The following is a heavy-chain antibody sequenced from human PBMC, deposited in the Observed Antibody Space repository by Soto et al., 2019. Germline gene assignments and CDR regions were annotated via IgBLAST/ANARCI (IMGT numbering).Heavy chain of an antibody. D-gene: IGHD3-22*01. V-gene: IGHV3-53*02. J-gene: IGHJ3*01. CDR2: IFSGGST. CDR3: ARLAYYYDSRAYPGGSFHAFDV. CDR1: GFTVSSNY. Sequence: EVQVVETGGGLVQPGGSLRLSCAASGFTVSSNYMSWVRQAPGKGLEWVSVIFSGGSTYYADSVKGRFTISRDTSKNTLHLQMNSLSAEDTAVYYCARLAYYYDSRAYPGGSFHAFDVWGQGTLVSVSS.